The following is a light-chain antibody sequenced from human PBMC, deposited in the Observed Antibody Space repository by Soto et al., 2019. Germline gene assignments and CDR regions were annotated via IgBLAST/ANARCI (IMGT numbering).Light chain of an antibody. J-gene: IGLJ2*01. Sequence: QSVLTQPPSVSEAPRQRVTISCSGSSSNIGNNAVNWYQQLPGKAPKLLIYYDDLLPSGVSDRFSGSKSGTSASLAISGLQSEDEAEYYCAALDDSLNGGVFGGGTQLTVL. CDR3: AALDDSLNGGV. CDR1: SSNIGNNA. V-gene: IGLV1-36*01. CDR2: YDD.